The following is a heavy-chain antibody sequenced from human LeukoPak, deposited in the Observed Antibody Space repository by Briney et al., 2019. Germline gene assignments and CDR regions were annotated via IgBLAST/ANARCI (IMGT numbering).Heavy chain of an antibody. CDR1: GFTFDDYA. CDR2: ISWNSGSI. V-gene: IGHV3-9*01. CDR3: AKDRQLLRGAFDI. J-gene: IGHJ3*02. D-gene: IGHD2-2*01. Sequence: PGGSLRLSCAASGFTFDDYAMHWVRQAPGKGLEWVSGISWNSGSIGYADSVKGRFTISRDNAKNSLYLQMNSLRAEDTALYYCAKDRQLLRGAFDIWGQGTMVTVSS.